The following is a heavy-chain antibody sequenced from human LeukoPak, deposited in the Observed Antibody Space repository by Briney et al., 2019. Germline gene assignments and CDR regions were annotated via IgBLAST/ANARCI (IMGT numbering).Heavy chain of an antibody. CDR3: ARDRVVGLAPFDH. V-gene: IGHV1-3*01. Sequence: GASVKVSCKASGYTFISYAMHWVRQAPGQRLEWMGWIHPDSGDTKYSHYFLGRVTITRDTSANTAYMELSSLRSEDTAVYYCARDRVVGLAPFDHWGQGTLVTVSS. D-gene: IGHD2-15*01. CDR1: GYTFISYA. CDR2: IHPDSGDT. J-gene: IGHJ5*02.